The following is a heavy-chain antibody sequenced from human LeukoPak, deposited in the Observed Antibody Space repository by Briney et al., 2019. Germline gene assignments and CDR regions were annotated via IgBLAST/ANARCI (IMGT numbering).Heavy chain of an antibody. CDR3: ARVRDGGYVNY. CDR2: IYYSGST. J-gene: IGHJ4*02. Sequence: SQTLSLTCTVSGGSISSGDYYWSWIRQPPGKGLEWIGYIYYSGSTYYNPPLKSRVTISVDTSKNQFSLKLSSVTAADTAVYYCARVRDGGYVNYWGQGTLVTVSS. D-gene: IGHD2-15*01. CDR1: GGSISSGDYY. V-gene: IGHV4-30-4*08.